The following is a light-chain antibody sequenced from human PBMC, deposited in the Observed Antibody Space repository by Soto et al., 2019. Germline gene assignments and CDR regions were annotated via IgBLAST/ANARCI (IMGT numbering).Light chain of an antibody. Sequence: QSALTQPASVSGSLGQSITISCTGTSSDVGAYNYVSWYQQHPDKAPKLLIFEVTNRPSGVSGRFSGSKSGITASLSISGLQPEDEADYYCTSYTVSRSYVFGTGTKLTVL. V-gene: IGLV2-14*01. CDR3: TSYTVSRSYV. J-gene: IGLJ1*01. CDR1: SSDVGAYNY. CDR2: EVT.